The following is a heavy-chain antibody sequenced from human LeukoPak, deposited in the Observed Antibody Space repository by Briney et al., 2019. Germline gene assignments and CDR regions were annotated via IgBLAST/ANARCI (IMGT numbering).Heavy chain of an antibody. J-gene: IGHJ4*02. D-gene: IGHD3-9*01. Sequence: GGSLRLSCAASGFTFSNAWMSWVRQAPGKGLEWVGRIKSKTDGGTTDYAAPVKGRFTISRDDSKNTLYLQMNSLKTEDTAVYYCTRVHFEKLGDDYWGQGTLVTVSS. V-gene: IGHV3-15*01. CDR3: TRVHFEKLGDDY. CDR1: GFTFSNAW. CDR2: IKSKTDGGTT.